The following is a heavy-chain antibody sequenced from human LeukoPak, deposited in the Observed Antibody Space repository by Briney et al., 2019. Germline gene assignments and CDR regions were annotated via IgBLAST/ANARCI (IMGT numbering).Heavy chain of an antibody. D-gene: IGHD5-18*01. V-gene: IGHV3-30*03. CDR2: ISYDGSNK. CDR1: GFTFSSYG. CDR3: ARGYSYGLKGFDY. Sequence: GGSLRLSCAASGFTFSSYGMHWVRQAPGKGLEWVAVISYDGSNKYYADSVKGRFTISRDNSKNTLYLQMNSLRAEDTAVYYCARGYSYGLKGFDYWGQGTLVTVSS. J-gene: IGHJ4*02.